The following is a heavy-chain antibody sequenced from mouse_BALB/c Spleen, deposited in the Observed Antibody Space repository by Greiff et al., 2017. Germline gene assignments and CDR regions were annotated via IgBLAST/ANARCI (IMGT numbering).Heavy chain of an antibody. J-gene: IGHJ4*01. D-gene: IGHD6-1*01. V-gene: IGHV1-4*01. CDR2: INPSSGYT. CDR1: GYTFTSYT. Sequence: QVQLKESGAELARPGASVKMSCKASGYTFTSYTMHWVKQRPGQGLEWIGYINPSSGYTNYNQKFKDKATLTADKSSSTAYMQLSSLTSEDSAVYCCARWGTSLAMDYWGQGTSVTVSS. CDR3: ARWGTSLAMDY.